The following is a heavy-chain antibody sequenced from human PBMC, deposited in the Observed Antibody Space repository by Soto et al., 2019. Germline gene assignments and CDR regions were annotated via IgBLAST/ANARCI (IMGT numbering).Heavy chain of an antibody. CDR3: AKGVSSSAWSAIDW. J-gene: IGHJ4*02. D-gene: IGHD6-19*01. CDR1: GFTLSSYA. Sequence: EVQLLESGGGLVQPGGSLRLSCAASGFTLSSYAMTWVRQAPGKGLEWVSVISDSDNATYYADSVKGRLTISRDNSKNTLYLQLSSLRAEDTAVYYCAKGVSSSAWSAIDWWGQGTVVTVSA. V-gene: IGHV3-23*01. CDR2: ISDSDNAT.